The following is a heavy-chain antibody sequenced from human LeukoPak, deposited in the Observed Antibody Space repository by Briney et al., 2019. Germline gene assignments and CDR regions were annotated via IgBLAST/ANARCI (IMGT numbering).Heavy chain of an antibody. CDR2: INPNSGGT. V-gene: IGHV1-2*02. D-gene: IGHD5-24*01. CDR3: ARVDGYKSFDY. CDR1: GYTFTAYY. Sequence: ASVTVSCKVSGYTFTAYYIHWVRQAPGQGLEPMGWINPNSGGTNYAQKFQGRVTMTRDTSISTAFMELSSLRSDDTAVYYCARVDGYKSFDYWGQGTLVTVSS. J-gene: IGHJ4*02.